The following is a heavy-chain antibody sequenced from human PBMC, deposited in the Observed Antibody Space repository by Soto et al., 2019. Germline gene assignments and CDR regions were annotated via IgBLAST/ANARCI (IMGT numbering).Heavy chain of an antibody. Sequence: GGSLRLSCAASGFTFTSNSMNWVRQAPGKGLEWISYITSSSSTIYYADSVKGRFTIPRDNAKNSLYLQMNSLRDDDTAVYYCARGRVGTAYFDYWGQGALVTVSS. CDR1: GFTFTSNS. CDR3: ARGRVGTAYFDY. V-gene: IGHV3-48*02. D-gene: IGHD2-21*02. CDR2: ITSSSSTI. J-gene: IGHJ4*02.